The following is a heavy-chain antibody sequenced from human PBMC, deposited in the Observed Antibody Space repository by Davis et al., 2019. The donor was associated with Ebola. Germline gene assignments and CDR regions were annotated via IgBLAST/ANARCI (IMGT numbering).Heavy chain of an antibody. CDR3: ASAPDKAYKALYRCFDY. CDR1: GFTFSSYS. V-gene: IGHV3-21*01. J-gene: IGHJ4*02. Sequence: GESLKISCAASGFTFSSYSMNWVRQAPGKGLEWVSSISSSSSYIYYADSVKGRFTIPRANAKNSLYLQMNSLRADDTAGYYCASAPDKAYKALYRCFDYWGQGTLVTVTS. D-gene: IGHD2-2*02. CDR2: ISSSSSYI.